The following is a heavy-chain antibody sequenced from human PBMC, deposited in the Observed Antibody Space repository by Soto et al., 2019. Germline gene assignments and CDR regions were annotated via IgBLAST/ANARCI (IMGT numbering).Heavy chain of an antibody. D-gene: IGHD6-19*01. CDR1: GFTFSDYA. CDR2: VSHDGRNT. V-gene: IGHV3-30*18. CDR3: AKGGRQWLVTSDFNY. J-gene: IGHJ4*02. Sequence: VQLVESGGGVVQPGRSLRLSCAASGFTFSDYAMHWVRQAPGKGLEWVAVVSHDGRNTHYADSVKGRFTISRDSAKNTVSLEMTSLRAEDTAVYCCAKGGRQWLVTSDFNYWGQGALVTVSS.